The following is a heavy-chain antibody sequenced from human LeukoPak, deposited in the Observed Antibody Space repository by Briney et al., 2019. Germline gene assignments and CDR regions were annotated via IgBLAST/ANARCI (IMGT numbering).Heavy chain of an antibody. V-gene: IGHV4-38-2*02. CDR1: GYSISSGYY. CDR2: IYHSGST. CDR3: AREAAAGTFYFDY. D-gene: IGHD6-13*01. Sequence: SETLSLTCAVSGYSISSGYYWGWIRQPPGEGLEWIGSIYHSGSTYYNPSLKSRVTMSVDTSKNQFSLKLTSVTAADTAVYYCAREAAAGTFYFDYWGQGTLVTVSS. J-gene: IGHJ4*02.